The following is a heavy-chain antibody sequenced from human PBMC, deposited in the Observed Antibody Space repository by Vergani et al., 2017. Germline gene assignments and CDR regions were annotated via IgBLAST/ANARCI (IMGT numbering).Heavy chain of an antibody. D-gene: IGHD6-19*01. J-gene: IGHJ4*02. CDR2: ISWNSGSI. V-gene: IGHV3-9*01. CDR3: AKDIGSGWYNGGIDY. CDR1: GFTFDDYA. Sequence: EVQLVESGGGLVQPGRSLRLSCAASGFTFDDYAMHWVRQAPRKGLEWVSGISWNSGSIGYADSVKGRFTISRDNAKNSLYLQMNSLRAEDTALYYCAKDIGSGWYNGGIDYWGQGTLVTVSS.